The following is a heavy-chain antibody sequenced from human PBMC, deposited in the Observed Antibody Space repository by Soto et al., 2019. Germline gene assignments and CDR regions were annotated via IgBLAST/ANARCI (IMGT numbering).Heavy chain of an antibody. V-gene: IGHV1-69*13. CDR3: AREGVYSSSWYVDY. Sequence: SVKVSCKSSGGTFSSYAISWVRQAPGQGLEWMGGIIPIFGTANYAQKFQGRVTITADESTSTAYMELSSLRSDDTAVYYCAREGVYSSSWYVDYWGQGTLVTVSS. CDR2: IIPIFGTA. D-gene: IGHD6-13*01. CDR1: GGTFSSYA. J-gene: IGHJ4*02.